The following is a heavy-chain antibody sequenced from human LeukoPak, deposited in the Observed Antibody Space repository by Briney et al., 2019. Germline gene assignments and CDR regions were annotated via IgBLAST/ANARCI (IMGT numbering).Heavy chain of an antibody. CDR1: GVTFSSYS. J-gene: IGHJ4*02. CDR3: ARVLGTTVPTG. D-gene: IGHD1-7*01. Sequence: GGSLRLSCAASGVTFSSYSMNWVRQAPGKGLEWVSSISSSSSYIYYADSVKGRFTISRDNAKNSLYLQMNSLRAEDTAVYYCARVLGTTVPTGWGQGTPVTVSS. V-gene: IGHV3-21*01. CDR2: ISSSSSYI.